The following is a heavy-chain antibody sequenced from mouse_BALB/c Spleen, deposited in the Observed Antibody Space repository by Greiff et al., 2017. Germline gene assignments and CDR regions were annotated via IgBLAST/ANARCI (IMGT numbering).Heavy chain of an antibody. Sequence: QVQLKESGAELARPGASVKLSCKASGYTFTSYWMQWVKQRPGQGLEWIGAIYPGDGDTRYTQKFKGKATLTADKSSSTAYMQLSSLASEDFAVYYCARGTYYFDYWGQGTTLTVSS. V-gene: IGHV1-87*01. CDR3: ARGTYYFDY. D-gene: IGHD2-14*01. CDR2: IYPGDGDT. J-gene: IGHJ2*01. CDR1: GYTFTSYW.